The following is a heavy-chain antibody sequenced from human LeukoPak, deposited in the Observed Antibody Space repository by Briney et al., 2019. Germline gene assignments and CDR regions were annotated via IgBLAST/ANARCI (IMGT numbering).Heavy chain of an antibody. CDR3: AKDPNGDYIGTFDI. V-gene: IGHV3-23*01. CDR2: ISGSGGST. J-gene: IGHJ3*02. D-gene: IGHD4-17*01. CDR1: GFTFSSYA. Sequence: GGSLRLSCAASGFTFSSYAMSWVRQAPGKGLEWVSAISGSGGSTYYADSVQGQFTISRDNSKNTLYLQMNSLRAEDTAIYYCAKDPNGDYIGTFDIWGQGTMVIVS.